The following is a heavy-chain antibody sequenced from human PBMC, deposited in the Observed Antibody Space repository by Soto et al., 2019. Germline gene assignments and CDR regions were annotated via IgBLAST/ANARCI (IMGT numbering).Heavy chain of an antibody. V-gene: IGHV3-48*02. CDR2: ISISSSTI. CDR1: GFTFSSYS. CDR3: ARDREGSGSYSWGWFDP. D-gene: IGHD1-26*01. J-gene: IGHJ5*02. Sequence: EVQLVESGGGLVQPGGSLRLSCAASGFTFSSYSMNWVRQAPGKGLEWVSYISISSSTIYYADSVKGRFTISRDNAKNSLYLQMNSLRDEDTAVYYCARDREGSGSYSWGWFDPWGQGTLVTVSS.